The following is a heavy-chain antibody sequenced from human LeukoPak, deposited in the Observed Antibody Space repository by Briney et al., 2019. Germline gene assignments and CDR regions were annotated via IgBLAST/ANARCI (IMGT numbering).Heavy chain of an antibody. J-gene: IGHJ1*01. CDR2: IIPIFGTA. V-gene: IGHV1-69*05. D-gene: IGHD2-15*01. CDR1: GGTFSSYP. CDR3: ARGPGYCSGGSCYSGLAEYFQH. Sequence: EASVKVSCKASGGTFSSYPISWVRQAPGQGLEWMGRIIPIFGTANYAQKFQGRVTITTDESTSTAYMELSSLRSEDTAVYYCARGPGYCSGGSCYSGLAEYFQHWGQGTLVTVSS.